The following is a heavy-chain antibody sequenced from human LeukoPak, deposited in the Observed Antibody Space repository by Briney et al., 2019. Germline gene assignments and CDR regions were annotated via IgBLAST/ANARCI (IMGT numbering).Heavy chain of an antibody. J-gene: IGHJ6*02. Sequence: EASAKVSCKASGYTFTSYGISWVRQAPGQGLEWMGWISAYNGNTNYAQKLQGRVTMTTDTSTSTAYMELRSLRSDDTAVYYCARDVSIPEDIVVVPAAFYYYYYGMDVWGQGTTVTVSS. CDR1: GYTFTSYG. CDR3: ARDVSIPEDIVVVPAAFYYYYYGMDV. CDR2: ISAYNGNT. D-gene: IGHD2-2*01. V-gene: IGHV1-18*01.